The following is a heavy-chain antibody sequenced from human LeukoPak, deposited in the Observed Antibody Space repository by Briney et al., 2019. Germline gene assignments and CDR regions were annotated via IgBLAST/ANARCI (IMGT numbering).Heavy chain of an antibody. CDR2: IHYSGST. CDR1: GGSVSTYY. J-gene: IGHJ6*02. CDR3: ARHEPYRVPVAGTYYSYPMDV. D-gene: IGHD6-19*01. V-gene: IGHV4-59*08. Sequence: PSETLSLTCSISGGSVSTYYWSWIRQPPGKGLEWIAYIHYSGSTNYNPSLKSRLTISVDTSKNQFSLKLTSVTAADTAVYYCARHEPYRVPVAGTYYSYPMDVWGQGTTVTVSS.